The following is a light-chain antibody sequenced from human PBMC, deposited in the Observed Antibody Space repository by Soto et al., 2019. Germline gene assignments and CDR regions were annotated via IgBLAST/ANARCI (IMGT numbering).Light chain of an antibody. V-gene: IGKV3D-20*01. CDR3: QHYGQSFPTT. CDR1: QTISSNY. J-gene: IGKJ4*01. Sequence: EIVLTQSPATLSLSPEERATLSCGASQTISSNYLAWYQHKPGLAPRLLISDASRRAPGIPDRFSGSGSGADFTLTISRLEPEDFAVYYCQHYGQSFPTTFGGGTKVEIK. CDR2: DAS.